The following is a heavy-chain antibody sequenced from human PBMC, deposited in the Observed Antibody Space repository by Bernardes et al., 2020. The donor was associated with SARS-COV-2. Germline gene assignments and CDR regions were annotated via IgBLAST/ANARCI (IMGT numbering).Heavy chain of an antibody. CDR2: IWHDGSRE. CDR1: GFTFRDYT. Sequence: GGSLRLSCAASGFTFRDYTMHWVRQAPGKGLEWVAVIWHDGSREYYVDSVKGRFAISRDNSNNTLYLQMNNLRVEDTAQYRCATEDGEWLESWGQGTLVTVCS. V-gene: IGHV3-33*01. J-gene: IGHJ5*01. D-gene: IGHD4-17*01. CDR3: ATEDGEWLES.